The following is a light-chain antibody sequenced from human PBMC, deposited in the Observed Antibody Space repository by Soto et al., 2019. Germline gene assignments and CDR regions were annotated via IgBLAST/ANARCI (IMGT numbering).Light chain of an antibody. J-gene: IGKJ2*01. Sequence: EIVLTQSPGTLSLSPGERATLSCRASQSISSSYLAWYQQKPGQAPRLLIYAASSRATGIPGMFSGSGSGTDFTLTISRLEPEDFAVYYCQQYGSSSYTFGQGTQLEIK. CDR2: AAS. CDR1: QSISSSY. V-gene: IGKV3-20*01. CDR3: QQYGSSSYT.